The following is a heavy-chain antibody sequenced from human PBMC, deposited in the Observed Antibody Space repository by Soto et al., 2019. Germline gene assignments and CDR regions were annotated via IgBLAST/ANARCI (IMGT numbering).Heavy chain of an antibody. D-gene: IGHD1-1*01. Sequence: PGESLKISCKGSGYSFTSYWISWVRQMPGKGLEWMGRIDPRDSYTNYSPSFQGHVTISADKSISTAYLQWSSLKASDTAMYYCAFRMERRSPGVDYWGQGTLVTVSS. CDR2: IDPRDSYT. CDR1: GYSFTSYW. V-gene: IGHV5-10-1*01. J-gene: IGHJ4*02. CDR3: AFRMERRSPGVDY.